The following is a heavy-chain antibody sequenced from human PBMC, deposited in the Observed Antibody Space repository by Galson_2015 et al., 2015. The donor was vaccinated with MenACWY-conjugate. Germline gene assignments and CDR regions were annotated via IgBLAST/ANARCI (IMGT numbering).Heavy chain of an antibody. CDR2: IYHSGST. D-gene: IGHD3-3*01. CDR1: GGSISSSNW. Sequence: ETLSLTCAVSGGSISSSNWWSWVRQPPGKGLEWIGEIYHSGSTNYNPSLKSRVSISVDKSKNQFSLKLSSVTAADTAVYYCARRGSGSDFWSGYYSFDYWGQGTLVTVSS. V-gene: IGHV4-4*02. CDR3: ARRGSGSDFWSGYYSFDY. J-gene: IGHJ4*02.